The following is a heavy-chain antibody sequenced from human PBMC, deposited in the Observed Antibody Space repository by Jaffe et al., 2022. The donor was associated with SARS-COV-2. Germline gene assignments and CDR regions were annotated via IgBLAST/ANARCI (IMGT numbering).Heavy chain of an antibody. D-gene: IGHD6-19*01. Sequence: QVQLVESGGGVVQPGRSLRLSCAASGFTFSNYAMHWVRQAPGKGLEWVAVILYDGSNKYYVDSVKGRFTISRDNSKNTLYLQMNSLRVEDTAVYYCAGEASTSSGLYDAPDIWGQGTMVTVSS. CDR1: GFTFSNYA. J-gene: IGHJ3*02. CDR3: AGEASTSSGLYDAPDI. CDR2: ILYDGSNK. V-gene: IGHV3-30-3*01.